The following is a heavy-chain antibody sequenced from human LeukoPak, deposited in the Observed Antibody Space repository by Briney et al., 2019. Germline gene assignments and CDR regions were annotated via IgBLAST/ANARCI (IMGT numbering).Heavy chain of an antibody. CDR2: ISYDGSNK. J-gene: IGHJ4*02. Sequence: GGSLRLSCAASGFTFSSYAMHWVRQAPGKGLEWVAVISYDGSNKYYADSVEGRFTISRDNSKNTLYLQMNSLRAEDTAVYYCARERSRYSSSFYTNWGQGTLVTVSS. CDR1: GFTFSSYA. V-gene: IGHV3-30-3*01. CDR3: ARERSRYSSSFYTN. D-gene: IGHD6-6*01.